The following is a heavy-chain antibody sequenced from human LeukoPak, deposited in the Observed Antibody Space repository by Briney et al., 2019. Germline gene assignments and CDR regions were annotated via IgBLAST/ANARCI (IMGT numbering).Heavy chain of an antibody. CDR2: IYAGGST. V-gene: IGHV3-66*02. Sequence: QPGGSLRLSCAASGLTVSDNYMTWVRQAPGKGLEWVSVIYAGGSTFYADSVKGRFTISRDNSKNTVYLQMNSLRAEDTAVYYCARDRSYDSSGYPFDFWGQGTLVTVSS. CDR1: GLTVSDNY. J-gene: IGHJ4*02. D-gene: IGHD3-22*01. CDR3: ARDRSYDSSGYPFDF.